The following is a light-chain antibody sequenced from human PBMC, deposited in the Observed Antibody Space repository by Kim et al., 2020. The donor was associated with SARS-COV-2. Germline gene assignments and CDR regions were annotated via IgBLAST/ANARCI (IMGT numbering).Light chain of an antibody. V-gene: IGLV2-23*03. J-gene: IGLJ1*01. CDR3: CSYAGITTFA. CDR2: EGR. CDR1: SSDVGAYNL. Sequence: QSALTQPASVSGSPGQSITISCTGTSSDVGAYNLVSWYQHHPGKAPKLIIYEGRKRPSGVSGRFSASKSGNTASLTISGLQADDEADYYYCCSYAGITTFAFGTGTKVTVL.